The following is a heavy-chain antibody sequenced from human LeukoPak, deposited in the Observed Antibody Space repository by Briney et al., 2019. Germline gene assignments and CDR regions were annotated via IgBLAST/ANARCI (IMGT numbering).Heavy chain of an antibody. Sequence: ASVKVSCKASGGTFSSYAISWVRQAPGQGLEWMGGIIPIFGTANYAQKFQGRVTITADESTSTAYMELSSLRSEDTAVYYCARLKGAYYAFDIWGQGTMVTVSS. CDR2: IIPIFGTA. V-gene: IGHV1-69*13. CDR1: GGTFSSYA. CDR3: ARLKGAYYAFDI. D-gene: IGHD1-26*01. J-gene: IGHJ3*02.